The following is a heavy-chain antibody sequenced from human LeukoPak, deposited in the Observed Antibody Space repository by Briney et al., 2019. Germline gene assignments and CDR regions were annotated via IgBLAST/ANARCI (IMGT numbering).Heavy chain of an antibody. CDR2: INYADSDT. CDR3: ARRISVTGSPLDM. CDR1: EYSFTNYW. V-gene: IGHV5-51*01. D-gene: IGHD3-3*02. J-gene: IGHJ3*02. Sequence: GESLKISCKGSEYSFTNYWIGWVRQMPRKGLEWVALINYADSDTRYSPSFQGRVTVSVDRSINTAYLQWSSLTASDTAMYYCARRISVTGSPLDMWGQGTMVTVSS.